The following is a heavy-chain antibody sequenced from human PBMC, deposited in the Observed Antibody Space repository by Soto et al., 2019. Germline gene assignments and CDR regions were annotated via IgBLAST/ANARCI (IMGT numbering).Heavy chain of an antibody. J-gene: IGHJ6*02. Sequence: SVKVSCKASGGTFSSYAISWVRQAPGQGLEWMGGIIPIFGTANYAQKFQGRVTTTADKSTSTAYMELSSLRSEDTAVYYCASFVRSTPVNYYYGMDVWGQGTTVTVSS. V-gene: IGHV1-69*06. CDR1: GGTFSSYA. D-gene: IGHD1-26*01. CDR3: ASFVRSTPVNYYYGMDV. CDR2: IIPIFGTA.